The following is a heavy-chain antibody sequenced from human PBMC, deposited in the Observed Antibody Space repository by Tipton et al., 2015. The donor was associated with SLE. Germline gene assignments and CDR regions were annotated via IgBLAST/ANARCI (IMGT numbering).Heavy chain of an antibody. CDR2: IIPIFGAP. Sequence: QSGPEVKKPGASVKVSCKASGYTFTSYYMRWVRQAPGQGLEWMGGIIPIFGAPNYAQKFQGRVTITADESTSTAYMELSRLRSEDTAVYYCARESGRGSRHLVYWGQGTLVTVSS. D-gene: IGHD6-13*01. CDR3: ARESGRGSRHLVY. J-gene: IGHJ4*02. V-gene: IGHV1-69*13. CDR1: GYTFTSYY.